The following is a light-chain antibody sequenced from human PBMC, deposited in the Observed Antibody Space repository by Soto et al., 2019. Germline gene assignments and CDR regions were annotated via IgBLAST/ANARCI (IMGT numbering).Light chain of an antibody. CDR2: LGS. J-gene: IGKJ1*01. CDR1: QSLLGSGGHNY. V-gene: IGKV2-28*01. CDR3: MQSLQTPRT. Sequence: DIVLTQSPLSLPVTPGEPASLSCRSSQSLLGSGGHNYLDWYVQKPGQSPQFVIFLGSHRPSGVPDRFSRSGAGTDFTLKISRVEAEDVGVYFCMQSLQTPRTFGQGTRVEI.